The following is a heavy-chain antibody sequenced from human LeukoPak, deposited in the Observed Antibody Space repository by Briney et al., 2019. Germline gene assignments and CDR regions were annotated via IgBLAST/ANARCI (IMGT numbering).Heavy chain of an antibody. Sequence: SETLSLTCTVSGGSISTYYWSWIRQSPGKGLEWIGNIYYSGVTNYNPSLKSRVTISVDTSKNQFSLKLTSVIAADTAVYYCARSTTVIAAGGFDIWGQGTMVTVSS. D-gene: IGHD4-17*01. J-gene: IGHJ3*02. CDR2: IYYSGVT. V-gene: IGHV4-59*08. CDR3: ARSTTVIAAGGFDI. CDR1: GGSISTYY.